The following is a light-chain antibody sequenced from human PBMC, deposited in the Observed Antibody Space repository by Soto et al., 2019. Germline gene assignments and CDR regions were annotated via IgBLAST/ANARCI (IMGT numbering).Light chain of an antibody. J-gene: IGKJ1*01. V-gene: IGKV3-15*01. Sequence: EMVMTQSPATLSVSPGERATLSCRASQSVSSDLAWYQQKPGQAPRLLIYDASTRATGISARFSGSGSGTEFTLTISSLQSEHFAFYYCQQYNNWPWTFGQGTKVEIK. CDR1: QSVSSD. CDR3: QQYNNWPWT. CDR2: DAS.